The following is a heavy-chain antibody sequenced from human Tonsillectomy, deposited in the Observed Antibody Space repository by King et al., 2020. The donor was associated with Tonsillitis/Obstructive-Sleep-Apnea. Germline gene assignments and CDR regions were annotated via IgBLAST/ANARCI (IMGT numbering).Heavy chain of an antibody. CDR1: GFTLSSYG. V-gene: IGHV3-33*03. CDR3: AKDLIIAVSGTPGDAFDM. Sequence: VQLVESGGGVVQPGRSLRLSCAASGFTLSSYGMHWVRQAPGKGLEWVAVIWYDGSNKYYADSVKGRFTISRDNGKNSLYLQMNSLRPDDTALYYCAKDLIIAVSGTPGDAFDMWGQGTMVTVSS. J-gene: IGHJ3*02. D-gene: IGHD6-13*01. CDR2: IWYDGSNK.